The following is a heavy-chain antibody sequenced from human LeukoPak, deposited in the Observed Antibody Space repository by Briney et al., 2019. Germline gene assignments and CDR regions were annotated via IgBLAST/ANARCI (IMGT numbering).Heavy chain of an antibody. Sequence: GESLKISCKGSGYRFTNYWIGWVRQMPGKGLEWMGIIYPGDSETRYSPSFQGQVTISADKSISTAYLQWSSLKASDTAMYYCGRLTTPVLTDYWGQGTLVTVSS. CDR1: GYRFTNYW. CDR3: GRLTTPVLTDY. J-gene: IGHJ4*02. CDR2: IYPGDSET. D-gene: IGHD1-1*01. V-gene: IGHV5-51*01.